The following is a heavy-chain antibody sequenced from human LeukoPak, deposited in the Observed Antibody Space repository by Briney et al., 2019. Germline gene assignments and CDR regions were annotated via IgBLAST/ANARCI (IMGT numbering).Heavy chain of an antibody. CDR2: LYSGGST. Sequence: PGGSLRLSCAASGFTVSANYMTWVRQAPGKGLEWVSVLYSGGSTYFADSVKDRFIISRDNSKNTLYLQMNSLRAEDTGVYYCARDYVRRVAAAGLDAFDIWGQGTMVTVSS. J-gene: IGHJ3*02. CDR1: GFTVSANY. D-gene: IGHD6-13*01. V-gene: IGHV3-66*01. CDR3: ARDYVRRVAAAGLDAFDI.